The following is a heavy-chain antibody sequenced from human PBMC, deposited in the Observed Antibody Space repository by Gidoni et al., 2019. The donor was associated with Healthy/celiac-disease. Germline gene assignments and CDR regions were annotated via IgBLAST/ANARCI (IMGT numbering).Heavy chain of an antibody. CDR2: INHSGST. J-gene: IGHJ4*02. D-gene: IGHD2-8*01. CDR3: ARWGRRRYYCTNGVCTGYFDY. Sequence: QVQLQQWGAGLLKPSEPLSLTCAVYGGSFSGSYCSWIRQPPGKGLEWIGEINHSGSTTYNPSLKSRVTISVDTSKNQFSLKLSSVTAADTAVYYCARWGRRRYYCTNGVCTGYFDYWGQGTLVTVSS. CDR1: GGSFSGSY. V-gene: IGHV4-34*01.